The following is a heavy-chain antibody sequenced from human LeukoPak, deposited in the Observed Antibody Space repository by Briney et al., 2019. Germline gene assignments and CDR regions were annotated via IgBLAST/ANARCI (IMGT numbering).Heavy chain of an antibody. Sequence: ASVKVSCKASGYTFTSYYMHWVRQAPGQGLEWMGIINPSGGSTSYAQKFQGRVTMTRDMSTSTVYMELSSLRSEDTAVYYCARDGGVVVPAAIEPGPLDPWGQGTLVTGSS. J-gene: IGHJ5*02. CDR3: ARDGGVVVPAAIEPGPLDP. D-gene: IGHD2-2*01. CDR2: INPSGGST. V-gene: IGHV1-46*01. CDR1: GYTFTSYY.